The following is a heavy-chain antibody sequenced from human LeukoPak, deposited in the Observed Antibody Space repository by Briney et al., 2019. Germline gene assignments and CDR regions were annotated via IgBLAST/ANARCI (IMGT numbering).Heavy chain of an antibody. Sequence: SVKVSCKSSGGTFSSYAISWVRQAPGQGLEWMGGIIPIFGTANYAQKFQGRVTITADESTSTAYMELSSLRSEDTAVYYCRVVVAATGYYGMDVWGQGTTVTVSS. CDR3: RVVVAATGYYGMDV. D-gene: IGHD2-15*01. CDR2: IIPIFGTA. V-gene: IGHV1-69*13. CDR1: GGTFSSYA. J-gene: IGHJ6*02.